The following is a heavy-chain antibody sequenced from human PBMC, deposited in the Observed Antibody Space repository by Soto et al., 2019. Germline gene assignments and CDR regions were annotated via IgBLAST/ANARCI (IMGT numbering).Heavy chain of an antibody. Sequence: GGSLRLSCAASGFTFSSYWMHWVRQAPGKGLVWVSRINSDGSSTSYADSVKGRFTISRDNAKNTLYLQMNSLRAEDTAVYYCARVMGSPLDAFDIWGQGTMVTVSS. V-gene: IGHV3-74*01. CDR1: GFTFSSYW. J-gene: IGHJ3*02. CDR2: INSDGSST. CDR3: ARVMGSPLDAFDI. D-gene: IGHD6-6*01.